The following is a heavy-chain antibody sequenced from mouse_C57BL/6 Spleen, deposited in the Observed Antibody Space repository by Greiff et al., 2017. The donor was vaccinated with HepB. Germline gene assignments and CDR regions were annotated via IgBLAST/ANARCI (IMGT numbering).Heavy chain of an antibody. CDR1: GYTFTSYW. CDR2: IDPSDSYT. CDR3: ARRYYGSSYALYFDY. J-gene: IGHJ2*01. V-gene: IGHV1-69*01. D-gene: IGHD1-1*01. Sequence: QVQLQQPGAELVMPGASVKLSCKASGYTFTSYWMHWVKQRPGQGLEWIGEIDPSDSYTNYNQKFKGKSTLTVDKSSSTAYMQLSSLTSEDSAVYYCARRYYGSSYALYFDYWGQGTTLTVSS.